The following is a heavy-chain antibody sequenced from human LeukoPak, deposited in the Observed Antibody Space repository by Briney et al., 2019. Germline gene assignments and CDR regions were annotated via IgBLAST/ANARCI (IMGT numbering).Heavy chain of an antibody. D-gene: IGHD6-19*01. V-gene: IGHV3-30-3*01. CDR1: GFTFSSYW. CDR2: ISHDGSAQ. J-gene: IGHJ4*02. CDR3: ARDGPDIAVAGYFDY. Sequence: GGSLRLSCAASGFTFSSYWMSWVRQAPGEGLEWEAFISHDGSAQSYADSVKGRFTISRDNSKNTLYLQMNSLRPEDTAVYYCARDGPDIAVAGYFDYWGQGTLLTVSS.